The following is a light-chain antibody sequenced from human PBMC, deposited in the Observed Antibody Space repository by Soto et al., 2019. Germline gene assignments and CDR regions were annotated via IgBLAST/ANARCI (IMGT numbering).Light chain of an antibody. J-gene: IGLJ1*01. V-gene: IGLV2-18*02. Sequence: QSVLTQPPSVSGSPGQSVTISCTGTSSDVGSYNRVSWYQQPPGTAPKLMIYEVSNRPSGVPDRFSGSKSGNTASLTISGLQAEDEADYYCSSYTISEVFGTGTKVTVL. CDR3: SSYTISEV. CDR2: EVS. CDR1: SSDVGSYNR.